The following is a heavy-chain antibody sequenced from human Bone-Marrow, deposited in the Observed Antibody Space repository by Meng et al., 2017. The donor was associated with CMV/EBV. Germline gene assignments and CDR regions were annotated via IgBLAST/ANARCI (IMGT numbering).Heavy chain of an antibody. Sequence: GGSLRLSCAASGFTFSSYSMNWVRQAPGKGLEWVSSISSSSSYIYYADSVKGRFTISRDNAKNSLYLQMNSPRAEDTAVYYCARHSSGWYEEDYWGQGTLVTV. D-gene: IGHD6-19*01. CDR1: GFTFSSYS. J-gene: IGHJ4*02. V-gene: IGHV3-21*01. CDR2: ISSSSSYI. CDR3: ARHSSGWYEEDY.